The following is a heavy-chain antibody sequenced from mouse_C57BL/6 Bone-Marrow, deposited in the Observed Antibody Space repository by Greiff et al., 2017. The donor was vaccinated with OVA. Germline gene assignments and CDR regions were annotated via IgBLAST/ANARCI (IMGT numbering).Heavy chain of an antibody. CDR2: TFYSGIT. Sequence: EVQLVESGPSLVRPSQPLSLTCTVTGFSINSDCYWIWIRQFPGNKLEYIGYTFYSGITYYNPSLESRTYITRDTSKNQFSLKLSSVTTEDTATYYCARDEDYPYYYAMDYWGQGTSVTVSS. V-gene: IGHV3-3*01. CDR1: GFSINSDCY. CDR3: ARDEDYPYYYAMDY. J-gene: IGHJ4*01. D-gene: IGHD2-4*01.